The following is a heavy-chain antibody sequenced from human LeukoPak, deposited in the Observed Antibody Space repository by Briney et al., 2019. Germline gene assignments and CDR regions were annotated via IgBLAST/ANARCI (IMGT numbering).Heavy chain of an antibody. V-gene: IGHV3-9*01. CDR1: GFTFDDYA. CDR3: AKEGNSAVY. D-gene: IGHD4-23*01. CDR2: ISWNSGSI. J-gene: IGHJ4*02. Sequence: GRSLRLSCAASGFTFDDYAMHWVRQAPGKGLEWVSGISWNSGSIGYADSVKGRFTISRDNAKNSLYLQMNSLRAEDTALYYCAKEGNSAVYWGQGTLVTVSS.